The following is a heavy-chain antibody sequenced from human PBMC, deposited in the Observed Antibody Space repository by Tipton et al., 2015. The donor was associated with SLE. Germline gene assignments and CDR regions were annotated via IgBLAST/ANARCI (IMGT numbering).Heavy chain of an antibody. V-gene: IGHV3-53*05. Sequence: SLRLSCAASGFTFSSYEMNWVRQAPGKGLEWVSYIYSGGSTYYADSVKGRFTISRDNSKNTLYLQMNSLRAEDTAVYYCAGADYYGLPGFFDYWGQGTLVTVSS. D-gene: IGHD3-10*01. CDR3: AGADYYGLPGFFDY. CDR1: GFTFSSYE. CDR2: IYSGGST. J-gene: IGHJ4*02.